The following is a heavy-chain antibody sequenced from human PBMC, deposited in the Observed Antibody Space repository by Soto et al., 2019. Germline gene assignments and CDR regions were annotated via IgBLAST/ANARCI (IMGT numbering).Heavy chain of an antibody. CDR3: ASGLGTMVREAYYYYGMDV. CDR2: IYPGDSDT. J-gene: IGHJ6*02. V-gene: IGHV5-51*01. D-gene: IGHD3-10*01. Sequence: RGESLKISCKGSGYSFTSYWIGWVRQVPGKGLEWMGIIYPGDSDTRYSPSFQGQVTISADKSISTAYLQWSSLKASDTAMYYCASGLGTMVREAYYYYGMDVWGQGTTVTVSS. CDR1: GYSFTSYW.